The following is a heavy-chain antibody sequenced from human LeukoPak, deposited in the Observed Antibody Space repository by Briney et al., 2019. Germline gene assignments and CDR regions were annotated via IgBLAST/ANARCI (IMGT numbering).Heavy chain of an antibody. Sequence: GGTLRLSCVASGFTFSTYGMSWVRQAPGKGLEWVSAISGSGGSTYYADSVKGRFTISRDNAKNSLYLQMNSLRAEDTAVYYCAELGITMIGGVWGKGTTVTISS. CDR1: GFTFSTYG. D-gene: IGHD3-10*02. J-gene: IGHJ6*04. CDR3: AELGITMIGGV. V-gene: IGHV3-23*01. CDR2: ISGSGGST.